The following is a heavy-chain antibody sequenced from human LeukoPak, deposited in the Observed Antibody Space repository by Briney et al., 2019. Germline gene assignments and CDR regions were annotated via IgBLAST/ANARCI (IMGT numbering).Heavy chain of an antibody. D-gene: IGHD6-13*01. J-gene: IGHJ4*02. CDR1: GDSISSNRYY. CDR2: IYYSGST. Sequence: SETLSLTCTVSGDSISSNRYYWGWIRQPPGKGLEWIGSIYYSGSTYYNPSLKSRVTISVDTSKNQFSLNLSSVTAADTAVYYCASHRCRIAAAGIVDYWGQGTLVTVSS. V-gene: IGHV4-39*01. CDR3: ASHRCRIAAAGIVDY.